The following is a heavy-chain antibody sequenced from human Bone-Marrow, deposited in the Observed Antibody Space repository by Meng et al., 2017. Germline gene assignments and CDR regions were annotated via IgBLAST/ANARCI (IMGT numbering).Heavy chain of an antibody. Sequence: GESLKISCAASGFTFSSYAMHWVRQAPGKGLEWVAVISYDGSNKYYADSVKGRFTISRDNSKNTLYLQKNSLRAEDTAVYYCARDRYSSSLDYWGQGTLVTVSS. J-gene: IGHJ4*02. CDR1: GFTFSSYA. CDR2: ISYDGSNK. V-gene: IGHV3-30*01. D-gene: IGHD6-13*01. CDR3: ARDRYSSSLDY.